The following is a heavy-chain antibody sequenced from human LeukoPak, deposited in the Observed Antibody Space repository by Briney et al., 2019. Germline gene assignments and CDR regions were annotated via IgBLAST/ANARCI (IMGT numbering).Heavy chain of an antibody. Sequence: GASVKVSCKASGYTFTSYYMHWVRQAPGQGLERMGWINPNSGGTNYAQKFQGRGTMTRDTSISTAYMELSRLRSDDTAVYYCARVKLAGLRFLEWTPDYWGQGTLVTVSS. CDR3: ARVKLAGLRFLEWTPDY. V-gene: IGHV1-2*02. J-gene: IGHJ4*02. D-gene: IGHD3-3*01. CDR2: INPNSGGT. CDR1: GYTFTSYY.